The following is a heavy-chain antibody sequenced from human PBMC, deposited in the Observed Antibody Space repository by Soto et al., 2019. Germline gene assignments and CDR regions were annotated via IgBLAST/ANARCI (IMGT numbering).Heavy chain of an antibody. V-gene: IGHV1-46*01. D-gene: IGHD6-13*01. J-gene: IGHJ4*02. CDR3: ARDLAAGDF. Sequence: QVQLVQSGAEVKKPGASVKVSCKASGYIFINYYIHWVRQAPGQGLEWIGIINPNGGSTNYAQKFRGRVTLAMDTSPSTVYMDLSSLKSVDTAMYYCARDLAAGDFWGQGTLVTVSS. CDR1: GYIFINYY. CDR2: INPNGGST.